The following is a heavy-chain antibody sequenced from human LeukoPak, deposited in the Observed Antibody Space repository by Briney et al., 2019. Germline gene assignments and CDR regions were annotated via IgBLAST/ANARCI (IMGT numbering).Heavy chain of an antibody. J-gene: IGHJ4*02. CDR1: GFTFSSYS. Sequence: GGSLGLSCAASGFTFSSYSMNWVRQAPGKGLEWVSSISSSSSYIYYADSVKGRFTISRDNAKNSLYLQMNSLRAEDTAVYYGARDLEWLAPGYDYGAQGPLVTVPS. V-gene: IGHV3-21*01. CDR3: ARDLEWLAPGYDY. D-gene: IGHD6-19*01. CDR2: ISSSSSYI.